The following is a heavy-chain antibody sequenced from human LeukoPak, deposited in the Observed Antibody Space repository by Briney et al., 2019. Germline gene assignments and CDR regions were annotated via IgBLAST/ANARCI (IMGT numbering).Heavy chain of an antibody. D-gene: IGHD2-2*01. CDR2: IFHSETA. J-gene: IGHJ4*02. V-gene: IGHV4-4*02. CDR1: GGSISSATW. CDR3: ATPWAPAAAAGGY. Sequence: SETLSLTCAVSGGSISSATWWSWVRQPPGKGLEWIGEIFHSETANYNPSLKSRVTISIDKSKSQFYLKLTSMTAADTAIYYCATPWAPAAAAGGYWGQGILVTVSS.